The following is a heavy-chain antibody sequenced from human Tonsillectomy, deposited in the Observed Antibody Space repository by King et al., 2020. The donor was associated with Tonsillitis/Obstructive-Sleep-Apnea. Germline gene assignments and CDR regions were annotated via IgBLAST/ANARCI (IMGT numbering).Heavy chain of an antibody. J-gene: IGHJ4*02. D-gene: IGHD6-19*01. CDR3: AHMGWDGPYYFDY. CDR2: IYWDDDK. Sequence: TLKESGPTLVKPTQTLTLTCTCSGFSLSTRGVGVGWIRQPPGKALEWLALIYWDDDKRYSPSLKSRLTITKDTSKNQVVLTMTNVDPVDTATYYCAHMGWDGPYYFDYWGQGTLVTVSS. CDR1: GFSLSTRGVG. V-gene: IGHV2-5*02.